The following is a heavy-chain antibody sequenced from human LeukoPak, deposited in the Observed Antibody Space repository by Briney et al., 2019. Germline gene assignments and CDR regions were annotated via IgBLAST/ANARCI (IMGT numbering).Heavy chain of an antibody. J-gene: IGHJ4*02. Sequence: GGSLRLSCAASGFPLSSYSINWVRQAPGKGLEWVSYISSSGSAIYYVDSVKGRFTVSRDNAKNSLFLQMNSPRAEDTAVYYCVRVKGSYFDYWGEGALVTASS. D-gene: IGHD2-15*01. CDR2: ISSSGSAI. V-gene: IGHV3-48*01. CDR3: VRVKGSYFDY. CDR1: GFPLSSYS.